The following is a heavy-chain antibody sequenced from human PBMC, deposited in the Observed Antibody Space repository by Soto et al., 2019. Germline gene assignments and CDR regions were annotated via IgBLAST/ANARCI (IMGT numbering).Heavy chain of an antibody. CDR3: KTDTFGARDC. CDR2: INPDGGGT. D-gene: IGHD2-15*01. Sequence: EVQLVESGGGLVQPGVSLRLSGAASGFSFSTYWMHWVRQAPGKGLVWVSRINPDGGGTFYADSVKGRFTISRDNAQNTLSLQMNSVRVEDTALYFCKTDTFGARDCWGQGTIVTVSS. CDR1: GFSFSTYW. V-gene: IGHV3-74*01. J-gene: IGHJ4*02.